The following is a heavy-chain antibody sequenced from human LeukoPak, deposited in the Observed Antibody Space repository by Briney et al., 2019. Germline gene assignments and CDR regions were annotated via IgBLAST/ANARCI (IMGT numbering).Heavy chain of an antibody. CDR1: GGSISSYY. J-gene: IGHJ4*02. CDR2: IYYSGST. Sequence: SETLSLTCTVSGGSISSYYWSWIRQPPGKGLEWIGYIYYSGSTNYNPSLKSRVTISVDTSKNQFSLTLSSVTAADTAVYYCARDTAMVNYYFDYWGQGTLVTVSS. D-gene: IGHD5-18*01. V-gene: IGHV4-59*01. CDR3: ARDTAMVNYYFDY.